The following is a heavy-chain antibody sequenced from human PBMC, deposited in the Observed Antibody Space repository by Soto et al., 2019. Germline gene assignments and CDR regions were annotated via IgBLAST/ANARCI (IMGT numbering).Heavy chain of an antibody. CDR2: ISGSGGST. CDR1: GFTFSSYA. D-gene: IGHD6-19*01. J-gene: IGHJ4*02. CDR3: AKYGAVAGYFDY. Sequence: EVQLLESGGGLVQPGGSLRLSCAASGFTFSSYAMSWVRQAPGKGLEWVSAISGSGGSTYYADSVKGRFTISRDNSKNTLYLQMNILRAEDTAVYYCAKYGAVAGYFDYWGQGTLVTVSS. V-gene: IGHV3-23*01.